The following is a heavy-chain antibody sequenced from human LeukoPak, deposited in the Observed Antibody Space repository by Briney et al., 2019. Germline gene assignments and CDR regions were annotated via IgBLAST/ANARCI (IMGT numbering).Heavy chain of an antibody. D-gene: IGHD4-23*01. CDR3: ARDHRRGYSNWFDP. Sequence: GGSLRLSCAASGSTFSSYAMSWVRQAPGKGLEWVSAISGSGGSTYYADSVKGRFTISRDNSKNTLYLQMNSLRAEDTAVYYCARDHRRGYSNWFDPWGQGTLVTVSS. J-gene: IGHJ5*02. CDR1: GSTFSSYA. CDR2: ISGSGGST. V-gene: IGHV3-23*01.